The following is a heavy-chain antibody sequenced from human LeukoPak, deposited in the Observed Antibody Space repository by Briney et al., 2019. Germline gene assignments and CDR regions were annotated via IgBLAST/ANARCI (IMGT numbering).Heavy chain of an antibody. J-gene: IGHJ4*02. Sequence: PGGSLRLSCAASGFTFSSYAMSWVRQAPGKGLEWVSAISGSGGSTYYADSVKGRFTISRDNAKNSLYLQMNSLRAEDTAVYYCARASSDYGLAFDYWGQGTLVTVSS. CDR1: GFTFSSYA. V-gene: IGHV3-23*01. CDR2: ISGSGGST. D-gene: IGHD4-17*01. CDR3: ARASSDYGLAFDY.